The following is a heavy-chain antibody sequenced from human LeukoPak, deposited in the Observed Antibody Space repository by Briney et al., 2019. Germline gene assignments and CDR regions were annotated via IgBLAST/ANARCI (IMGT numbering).Heavy chain of an antibody. V-gene: IGHV3-11*01. CDR3: ARDGEMATITSWFDP. CDR1: GFTSSNYY. CDR2: ISSTGSTI. Sequence: GGSLRLSCAASGFTSSNYYMSWIRQAPGKGLEWVSYISSTGSTIYYADSVKGRFTISRDNAKNSLYLHMNSLRAEDTAVYYCARDGEMATITSWFDPWGQGTLVTVSS. D-gene: IGHD5-24*01. J-gene: IGHJ5*02.